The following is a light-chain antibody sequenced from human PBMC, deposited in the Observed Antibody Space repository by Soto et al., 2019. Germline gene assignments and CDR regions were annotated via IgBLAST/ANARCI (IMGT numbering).Light chain of an antibody. CDR2: DAS. V-gene: IGKV1-5*01. J-gene: IGKJ1*01. Sequence: DIQMTQSPSTMSASIGDRVAITCRASQDISVWLAWYQQKPGKAPTLLVSDASNLQSGVPSRFSGSGSGSEFTLTISSLQPDDFSTYYCHQYDSYPWTFGQGNKVEIK. CDR1: QDISVW. CDR3: HQYDSYPWT.